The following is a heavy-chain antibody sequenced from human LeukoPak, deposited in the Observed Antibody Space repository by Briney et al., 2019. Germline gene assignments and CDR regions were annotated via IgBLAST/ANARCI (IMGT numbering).Heavy chain of an antibody. CDR1: GGTFSSYA. D-gene: IGHD3-22*01. J-gene: IGHJ3*02. CDR3: AIYARDSSGYSFSGSAFDI. CDR2: IIPIFGTA. V-gene: IGHV1-69*13. Sequence: ASVKVSCKASGGTFSSYAISWVRQAPGQGLEWMGGIIPIFGTANYAQKFQGRVTITADESTSTAYMELSSLRSEDTAVYYCAIYARDSSGYSFSGSAFDIWGQGTMVTVSS.